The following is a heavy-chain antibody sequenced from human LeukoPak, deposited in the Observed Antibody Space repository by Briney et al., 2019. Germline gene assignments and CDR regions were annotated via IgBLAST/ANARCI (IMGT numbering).Heavy chain of an antibody. Sequence: SVKVSCKASGGTFSNYAISWVRQAPGQGLEWMGGIIPIFDTANYAQKFQGRVTITADESTTTAYMELSSLRSDDTAVYYCARQYSYSFVVDYWGQGTLVTVSS. CDR3: ARQYSYSFVVDY. CDR2: IIPIFDTA. V-gene: IGHV1-69*13. D-gene: IGHD5-18*01. CDR1: GGTFSNYA. J-gene: IGHJ4*02.